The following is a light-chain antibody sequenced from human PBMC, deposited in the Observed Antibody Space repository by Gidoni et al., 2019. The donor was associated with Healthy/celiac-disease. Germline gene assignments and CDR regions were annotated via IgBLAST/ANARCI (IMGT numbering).Light chain of an antibody. Sequence: DIQMTQSPSSLSASVGDRVTITCQASQDISNYLNWYQQKPGKAPKLLIYDASKLETGVPSRFSGSGSGTDFTFTISSLQPEDTATYYCQQYDNLPPLTVGGXAKVEIK. CDR3: QQYDNLPPLT. CDR1: QDISNY. CDR2: DAS. V-gene: IGKV1-33*01. J-gene: IGKJ4*01.